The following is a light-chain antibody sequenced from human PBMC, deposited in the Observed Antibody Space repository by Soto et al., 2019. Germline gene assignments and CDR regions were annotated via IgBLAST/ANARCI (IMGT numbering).Light chain of an antibody. Sequence: QSVLTQPASVSGSPGQSITISCTGTSSDVGSYNLVSWYQQHPGKAPKLMIYEVTKRPSGVSNRFSGSKSGNTASLTISGLQAEDEADYYCCSYAGSNTFVLFGGGTQLTVL. V-gene: IGLV2-23*02. CDR3: CSYAGSNTFVL. CDR2: EVT. CDR1: SSDVGSYNL. J-gene: IGLJ2*01.